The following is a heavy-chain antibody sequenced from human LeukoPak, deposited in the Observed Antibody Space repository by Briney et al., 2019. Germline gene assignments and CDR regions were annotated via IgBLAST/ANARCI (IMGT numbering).Heavy chain of an antibody. J-gene: IGHJ5*02. CDR2: ISSRGHDI. CDR1: GFNFSGYE. D-gene: IGHD2-15*01. V-gene: IGHV3-48*03. Sequence: GALLPSFAAPGFNFSGYEMNWVRQAPGKGLEWVSYISSRGHDIYYADSVRGRFTISRDNAKNSLYLQMDSLRAEDTAVYYCATFSSPWGQGTLLSFSS. CDR3: ATFSSP.